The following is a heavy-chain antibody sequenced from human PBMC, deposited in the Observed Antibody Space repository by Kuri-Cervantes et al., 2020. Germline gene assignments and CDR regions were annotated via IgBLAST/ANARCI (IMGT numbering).Heavy chain of an antibody. D-gene: IGHD2-2*01. J-gene: IGHJ4*02. CDR2: IWYDGSNK. CDR3: ARDVTMLFDY. V-gene: IGHV3-33*08. CDR1: GFTFSSYG. Sequence: GESLKISCAASGFTFSSYGMHWVRQAPGKGLEWVAVIWYDGSNKYYADSVKGRFTISRDNSKNPLYLQMNSLRAEDTAVYYCARDVTMLFDYWGQGTLVTVSS.